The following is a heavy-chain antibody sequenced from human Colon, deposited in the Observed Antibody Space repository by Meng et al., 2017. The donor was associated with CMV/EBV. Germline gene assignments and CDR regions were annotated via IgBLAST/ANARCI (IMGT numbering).Heavy chain of an antibody. Sequence: GGSLRLSCAASGFTFSSYWMSWVRQAPGKGLEWVANIKQDGSEKYYVDSVKGRFTISRDNAKNSLYLQMNSLRAEDTAMYYCAKDRAYCSGGSCSGRYGMDVWGQGTTVTVSS. V-gene: IGHV3-7*03. CDR2: IKQDGSEK. CDR3: AKDRAYCSGGSCSGRYGMDV. D-gene: IGHD2-15*01. CDR1: GFTFSSYW. J-gene: IGHJ6*02.